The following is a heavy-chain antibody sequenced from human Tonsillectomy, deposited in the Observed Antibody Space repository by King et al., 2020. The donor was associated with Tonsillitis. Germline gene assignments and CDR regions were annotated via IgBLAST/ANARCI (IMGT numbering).Heavy chain of an antibody. CDR2: IKQDGSEK. D-gene: IGHD3-3*01. Sequence: VQLVESGGGLVQPGGSLRLSCATSGFTFSKYWMSWVRQAPGKGLEWVANIKQDGSEKYYVDSVKGRFTVSRDNAKNSLYLQMNSLRVEDTAGYYCARWVFGNAFDIWGQGTMVTVSS. CDR3: ARWVFGNAFDI. V-gene: IGHV3-7*03. J-gene: IGHJ3*02. CDR1: GFTFSKYW.